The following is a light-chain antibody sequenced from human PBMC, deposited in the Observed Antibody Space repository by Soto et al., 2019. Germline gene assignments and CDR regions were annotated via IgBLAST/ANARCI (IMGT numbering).Light chain of an antibody. CDR3: PAWDDSIYGPV. CDR1: SSDIGSNP. V-gene: IGLV1-44*01. CDR2: RDN. Sequence: QSVLTQPPSASGTPGQRVAISCSGGSSDIGSNPVNWYLHLPGAAPKLLIYRDNQRPSGVPDRFSGSKSGTSASLTIIGLHSEDDADYFCPAWDDSIYGPVFGGGTKLTVL. J-gene: IGLJ2*01.